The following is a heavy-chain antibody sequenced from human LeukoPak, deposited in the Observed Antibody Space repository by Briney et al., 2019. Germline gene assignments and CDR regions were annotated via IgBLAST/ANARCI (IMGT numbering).Heavy chain of an antibody. Sequence: GGSLRLSCAASGFTFSSYTMNWVRQAPGKGLEWVSSISDSSTYIYYADSVKGRFTISRDNANNSLYLQMNSLRAEDTAVYYCARDLWTGTADYFDYWGQGTLVTVSS. CDR2: ISDSSTYI. V-gene: IGHV3-21*01. D-gene: IGHD3/OR15-3a*01. CDR3: ARDLWTGTADYFDY. J-gene: IGHJ4*02. CDR1: GFTFSSYT.